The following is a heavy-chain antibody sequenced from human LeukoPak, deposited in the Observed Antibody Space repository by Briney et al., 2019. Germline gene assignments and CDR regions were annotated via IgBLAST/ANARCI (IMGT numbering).Heavy chain of an antibody. CDR2: INPNSGGT. J-gene: IGHJ5*02. CDR3: AREDTGYNWFDP. CDR1: GYTFTSYY. Sequence: ASVKVSCKASGYTFTSYYMHWVRQAPGQGLEWMGWINPNSGGTNYAQKFQGRVTMTRDTSISTAYMELSRLRSDDTAVYYCAREDTGYNWFDPWGQGTLVTVSS. D-gene: IGHD4-17*01. V-gene: IGHV1-2*02.